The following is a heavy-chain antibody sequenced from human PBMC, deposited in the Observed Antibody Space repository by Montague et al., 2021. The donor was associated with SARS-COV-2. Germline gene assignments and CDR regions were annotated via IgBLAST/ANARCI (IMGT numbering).Heavy chain of an antibody. CDR3: ARGSGCRGGSCSSELDPYYFYGMDV. CDR2: INHGGST. V-gene: IGHV4-34*01. Sequence: SETLSLTCAVYGGSFSGYYWSWIRQPPGKGLEWIGGINHGGSTNYNPSLKSRVTISVETSKNQFSLKLSSVTAADTAVYYCARGSGCRGGSCSSELDPYYFYGMDVWGQGTTVTVSS. D-gene: IGHD2-15*01. J-gene: IGHJ6*02. CDR1: GGSFSGYY.